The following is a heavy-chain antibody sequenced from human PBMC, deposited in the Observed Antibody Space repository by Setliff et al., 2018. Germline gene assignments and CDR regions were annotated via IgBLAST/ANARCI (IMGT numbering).Heavy chain of an antibody. CDR2: INPHGSEK. CDR3: VPGRGS. D-gene: IGHD6-25*01. J-gene: IGHJ5*02. V-gene: IGHV3-7*01. Sequence: QPGGSLRLSCTASGLSYTNDWVSWVRQAPGKGLEWLASINPHGSEKYYADSVKGRFTISRDNAKNSLSLQMNNLRTEDTAVFYCVPGRGSWGQGALVTVSS. CDR1: GLSYTNDW.